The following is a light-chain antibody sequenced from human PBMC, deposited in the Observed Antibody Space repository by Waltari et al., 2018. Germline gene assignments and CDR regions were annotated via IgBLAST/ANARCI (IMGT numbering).Light chain of an antibody. V-gene: IGKV3-20*01. Sequence: EIVLTQSPGTLSLPPGERATLSCRASQSVSRFLAWYQQKPGQAPRILIYEASSRATYIPDRFSGSGSGTDFSLTISRLEPEDFAVYYCQKYGTLPATFGQGTKVEIK. J-gene: IGKJ1*01. CDR2: EAS. CDR3: QKYGTLPAT. CDR1: QSVSRF.